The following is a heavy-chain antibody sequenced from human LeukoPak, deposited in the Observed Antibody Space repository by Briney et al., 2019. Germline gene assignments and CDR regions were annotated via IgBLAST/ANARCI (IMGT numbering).Heavy chain of an antibody. CDR3: ARVPRSYYYYYYMDV. V-gene: IGHV4-59*01. Sequence: SETLSLTCTVSGGSISSYYWSWIRQPPGKGLEWLRYIYYSGSSNYNPSLKSRVTMSADTSKNQFSLKLSSVTAADTAVYYCARVPRSYYYYYYMDVWGKGTTVTVSS. CDR1: GGSISSYY. CDR2: IYYSGSS. J-gene: IGHJ6*03.